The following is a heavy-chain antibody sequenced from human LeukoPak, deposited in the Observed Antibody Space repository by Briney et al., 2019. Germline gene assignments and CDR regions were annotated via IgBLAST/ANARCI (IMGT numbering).Heavy chain of an antibody. V-gene: IGHV1-2*02. CDR1: GYTFTGYY. Sequence: ASVKVSCKASGYTFTGYYMHWVQQAPGQGLEWMGWINPNSGGTNYAQKLQGRVTMTTDTSTSTAYMELRSLRSDDTAVYYCARGAVAGHRPFDYWGQGTLVTVSS. CDR2: INPNSGGT. CDR3: ARGAVAGHRPFDY. D-gene: IGHD6-19*01. J-gene: IGHJ4*02.